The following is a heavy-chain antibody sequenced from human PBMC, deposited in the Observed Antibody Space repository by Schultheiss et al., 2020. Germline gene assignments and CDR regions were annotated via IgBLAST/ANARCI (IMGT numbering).Heavy chain of an antibody. Sequence: SETLSLTCTVSGGSISSYYWSWIRQPPGKGLEWIGYIYYSGSTKYNPSLKSRVTISVDTSKNQFSLKLSSVTAADTAVYYCARDGSSSTGMDVWGQGTTVTVSS. CDR2: IYYSGST. V-gene: IGHV4-59*12. CDR1: GGSISSYY. D-gene: IGHD6-13*01. CDR3: ARDGSSSTGMDV. J-gene: IGHJ6*02.